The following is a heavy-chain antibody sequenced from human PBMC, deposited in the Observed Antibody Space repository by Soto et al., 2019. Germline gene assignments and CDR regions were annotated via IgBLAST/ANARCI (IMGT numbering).Heavy chain of an antibody. CDR1: GGSISSSNW. V-gene: IGHV4-4*02. Sequence: PSETLSLTCAVSGGSISSSNWWSWVRQPPGKGLEWIGEIYHSGSTNYNPSLKSRVTISVDKSKNQFSLKLSSVTAADTAVYYCARGNDYGDYYFDYWGQGTLVTVPS. D-gene: IGHD4-17*01. CDR2: IYHSGST. J-gene: IGHJ4*02. CDR3: ARGNDYGDYYFDY.